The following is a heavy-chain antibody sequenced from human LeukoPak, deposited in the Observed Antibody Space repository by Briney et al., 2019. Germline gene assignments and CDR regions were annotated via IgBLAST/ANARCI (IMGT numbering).Heavy chain of an antibody. V-gene: IGHV4-4*07. D-gene: IGHD4-11*01. CDR2: IYTSGST. J-gene: IGHJ6*02. Sequence: KPSETLSLTCTVSGGSISSYYWSWIRQPAGKGLEWIGRIYTSGSTNYNPSLKSRATMSVDTSKNQFSLKLSSVTAADTAVYYCARNVYSNYLTPGYYYYGMDVWGQGTTVTVSS. CDR3: ARNVYSNYLTPGYYYYGMDV. CDR1: GGSISSYY.